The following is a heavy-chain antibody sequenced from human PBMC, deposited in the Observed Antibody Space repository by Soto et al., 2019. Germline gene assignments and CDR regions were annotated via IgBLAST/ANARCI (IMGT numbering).Heavy chain of an antibody. CDR2: ISAYNGNT. CDR3: ARDAPETRYCSGGSCSGFDY. D-gene: IGHD2-15*01. CDR1: GYTFTSYG. V-gene: IGHV1-18*01. J-gene: IGHJ4*02. Sequence: QVQLVQSGAEVKKPGASVKVSCKASGYTFTSYGISWVRQAPGQGLEWMGWISAYNGNTNYAQKLQGRVTMTTDTSTSTAYMELRSLRSDDTAVYYCARDAPETRYCSGGSCSGFDYWGQGTLVTVSS.